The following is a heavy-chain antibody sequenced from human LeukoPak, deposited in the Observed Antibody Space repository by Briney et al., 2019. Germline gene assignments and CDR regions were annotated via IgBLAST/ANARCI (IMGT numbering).Heavy chain of an antibody. CDR2: IYTSGST. J-gene: IGHJ5*02. CDR3: ARSNLGYCSGTSCNNWFDP. Sequence: SETLSLTCTVSGGSISSYYWSWIRQPAGKGLEWIGRIYTSGSTNYNPSLKSRVTMSVDTSKNQFSLKLSSVTAADTAVYYCARSNLGYCSGTSCNNWFDPWGQGTLVTVSS. V-gene: IGHV4-4*07. CDR1: GGSISSYY. D-gene: IGHD2-2*03.